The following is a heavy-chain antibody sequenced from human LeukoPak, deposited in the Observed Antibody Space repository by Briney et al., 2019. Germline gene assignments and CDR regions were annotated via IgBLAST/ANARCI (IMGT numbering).Heavy chain of an antibody. V-gene: IGHV3-74*01. CDR2: INSGGSST. Sequence: GGSLRLSCAASGFTFSSYRMHWVRQAPGKGLVWVSHINSGGSSTSYADSVKGRFTISRDNSKNTLYLQTNSLRAEDTAVYYCADYYYDSSGYYAGDYWGQGTLVTVSS. J-gene: IGHJ4*02. D-gene: IGHD3-22*01. CDR1: GFTFSSYR. CDR3: ADYYYDSSGYYAGDY.